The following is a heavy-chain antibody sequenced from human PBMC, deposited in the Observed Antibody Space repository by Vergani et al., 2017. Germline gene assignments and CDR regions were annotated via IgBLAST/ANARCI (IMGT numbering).Heavy chain of an antibody. D-gene: IGHD2-2*01. V-gene: IGHV5-51*01. CDR2: IYPGDSDT. CDR3: AGHGGCSSTSCRIGSPSNYYYYYMDV. J-gene: IGHJ6*03. Sequence: EVQLVQSGAEVKKPGESLKISCKGSGYSFTSYWIGWVRQMPGKGLEWMGIIYPGDSDTRYSPSFQGQVTISADKSIRTAYLQWSSLKASDTAMYYCAGHGGCSSTSCRIGSPSNYYYYYMDVWGKGTTVTVSS. CDR1: GYSFTSYW.